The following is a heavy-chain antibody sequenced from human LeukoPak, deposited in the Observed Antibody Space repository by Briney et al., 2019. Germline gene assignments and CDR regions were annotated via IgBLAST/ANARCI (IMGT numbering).Heavy chain of an antibody. Sequence: GGSLRLSCAASGFTFKLYWMHWVRQVPGKRPVWVSRINDDGSDTIYADSVRGRFTISRDDAKNTVYLQMNSLRAEDTAVYYCAKDRNSYSSAFRPDAFDIWGQGTMVTVSS. CDR3: AKDRNSYSSAFRPDAFDI. D-gene: IGHD6-19*01. CDR1: GFTFKLYW. CDR2: INDDGSDT. J-gene: IGHJ3*02. V-gene: IGHV3-74*01.